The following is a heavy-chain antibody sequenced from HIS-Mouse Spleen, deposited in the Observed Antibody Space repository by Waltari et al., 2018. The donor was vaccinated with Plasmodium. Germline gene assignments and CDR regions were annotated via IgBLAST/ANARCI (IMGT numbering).Heavy chain of an antibody. CDR1: GYTFTSDG. CDR3: ARGSAGDAFDI. CDR2: SSPYNGNT. J-gene: IGHJ3*02. V-gene: IGHV1-18*01. Sequence: QVQLVQSGAEVKKPGASVKVSCKASGYTFTSDGISWVRQAPGQGLEWMGWSSPYNGNTNFAQKLPGRVPMTTGTSTSTAYMELRSLRSDDTAVYYCARGSAGDAFDIWGQGTMVTVSS. D-gene: IGHD6-19*01.